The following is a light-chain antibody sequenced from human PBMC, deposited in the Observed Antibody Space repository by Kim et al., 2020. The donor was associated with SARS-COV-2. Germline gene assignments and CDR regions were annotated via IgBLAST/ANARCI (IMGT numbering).Light chain of an antibody. CDR1: QDISIH. J-gene: IGKJ4*01. CDR2: AAS. Sequence: SASVGDRVTITCRASQDISIHLTWFQQRLGEAPKSLIYAASTLQSGVPSKFSGGGSGTDFTLTISSLQAEDFATYYCQQYHNYPLTFGGGTKVEI. V-gene: IGKV1-16*02. CDR3: QQYHNYPLT.